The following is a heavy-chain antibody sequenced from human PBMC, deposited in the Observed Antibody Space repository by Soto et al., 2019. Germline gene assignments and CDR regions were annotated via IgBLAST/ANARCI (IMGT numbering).Heavy chain of an antibody. J-gene: IGHJ6*02. Sequence: ASVKVSCKASGYTFTRYVISWGRQAPGQRLEWMGWISAYNGNTNYAQKLQGRVTMTTDTSTSTAYMELRSLRSDDTAVYYCARVPPFDYEFWSGYYYGMDVWGQGTTVTVSS. V-gene: IGHV1-18*01. CDR1: GYTFTRYV. D-gene: IGHD3-3*01. CDR3: ARVPPFDYEFWSGYYYGMDV. CDR2: ISAYNGNT.